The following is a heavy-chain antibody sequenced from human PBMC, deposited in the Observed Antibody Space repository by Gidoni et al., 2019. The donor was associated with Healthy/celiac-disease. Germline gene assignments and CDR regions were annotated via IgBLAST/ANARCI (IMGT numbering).Heavy chain of an antibody. V-gene: IGHV3-33*01. J-gene: IGHJ4*02. Sequence: QVQLVESGGGVVQPGVSLRLHCAASGFTFSSYGMHWVRQAPGKGLEWVAVIWYDGSNKYYADSVKGRFTISRDNSKNTLYLQMTSLRAEDTAVYYCAREGSRRPAFDYWGQGTLVTVSS. CDR2: IWYDGSNK. D-gene: IGHD6-13*01. CDR1: GFTFSSYG. CDR3: AREGSRRPAFDY.